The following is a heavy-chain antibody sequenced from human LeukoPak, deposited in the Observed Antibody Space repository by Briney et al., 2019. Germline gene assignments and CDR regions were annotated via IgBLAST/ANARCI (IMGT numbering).Heavy chain of an antibody. J-gene: IGHJ4*02. CDR3: ATPQKTYGDYVY. V-gene: IGHV1-24*01. CDR1: GYTLTELS. CDR2: FDPEDGET. Sequence: ALVKVSCKVSGYTLTELSMHWVRQAPGKGLEWMGGFDPEDGETIYAQKFQGRVTMTEDTSTDTAYMELSSLRSEDTAVYYCATPQKTYGDYVYWGQGTLVTVSS. D-gene: IGHD4-17*01.